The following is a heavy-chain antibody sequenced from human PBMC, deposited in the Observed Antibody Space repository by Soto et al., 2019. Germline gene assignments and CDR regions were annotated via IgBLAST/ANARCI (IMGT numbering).Heavy chain of an antibody. CDR3: TRDASRDSSARGWFDP. J-gene: IGHJ5*02. D-gene: IGHD6-13*01. V-gene: IGHV3-23*01. Sequence: GGSLRLSCAASGFTFNSYVMSWVRQAPGNGLEWVSSISRSGSGSAYYADSVKGRFTISRDNSKNTLHLQMNSLRAEDTAVYYCTRDASRDSSARGWFDPWGPGTLVTVSS. CDR2: ISRSGSGSA. CDR1: GFTFNSYV.